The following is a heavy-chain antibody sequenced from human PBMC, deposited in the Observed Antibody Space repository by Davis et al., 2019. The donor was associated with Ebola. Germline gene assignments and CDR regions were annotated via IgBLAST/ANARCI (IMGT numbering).Heavy chain of an antibody. V-gene: IGHV3-7*03. J-gene: IGHJ3*01. CDR3: AKAAFSGYDYGGDALDL. CDR1: GFTFSSYA. Sequence: PGGSLRLSCAASGFTFSSYAMSWVRQAPGKGLEWVANINQDGSQINYVDSVRGRFTISRDNAGNSLYLQMNSLRADDTALYYCAKAAFSGYDYGGDALDLWGQGTMVTVSS. D-gene: IGHD5-12*01. CDR2: INQDGSQI.